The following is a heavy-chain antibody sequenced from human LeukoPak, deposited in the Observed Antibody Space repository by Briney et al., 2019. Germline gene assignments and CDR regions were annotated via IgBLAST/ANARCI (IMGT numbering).Heavy chain of an antibody. D-gene: IGHD3-10*01. J-gene: IGHJ6*03. Sequence: SETLSLTCIVSGGSISTSTYYWAWVRQPPGKGLEWIGSIYKTGSTNYSPSLKSRVTISVDTSKNQFSLKLSSVTAADTAVYYCARHGPVWFGEPTANYYMDVWGKGTTVTISS. CDR3: ARHGPVWFGEPTANYYMDV. CDR1: GGSISTSTYY. V-gene: IGHV4-39*01. CDR2: IYKTGST.